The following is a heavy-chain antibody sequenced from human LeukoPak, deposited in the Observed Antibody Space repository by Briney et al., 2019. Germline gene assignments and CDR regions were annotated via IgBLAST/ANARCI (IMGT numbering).Heavy chain of an antibody. CDR1: GFTFSSYS. V-gene: IGHV3-48*01. CDR2: ISSSGSMI. J-gene: IGHJ5*02. Sequence: PGGSLRLSCAASGFTFSSYSINWVRQAPGKGLEWVAYISSSGSMIYYADSVEGRFTISRDNAKNSLYLQMNSLRAEDTAVYYCAKDDNYIRFLSWGQGTLVTVSS. D-gene: IGHD3-16*01. CDR3: AKDDNYIRFLS.